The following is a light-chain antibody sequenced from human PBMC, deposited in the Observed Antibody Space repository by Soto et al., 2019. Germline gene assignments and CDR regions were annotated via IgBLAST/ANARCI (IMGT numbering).Light chain of an antibody. Sequence: ELVLTQSPGTLSLYPGERATLSCRASQSVSNNYLAWYQQKPGQAPRLLIYGASSRATGIPDRFSGSGSGTDFTLTISRLDPGDFAVYYCQQYGTSPLTFGPGTKVDIK. V-gene: IGKV3-20*01. CDR2: GAS. J-gene: IGKJ3*01. CDR1: QSVSNNY. CDR3: QQYGTSPLT.